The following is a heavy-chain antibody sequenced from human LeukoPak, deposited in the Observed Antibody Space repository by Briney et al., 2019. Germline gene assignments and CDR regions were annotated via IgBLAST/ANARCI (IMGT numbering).Heavy chain of an antibody. CDR2: FDPEDGKT. CDR3: TADVTTSYSSTWDARN. J-gene: IGHJ4*02. V-gene: IGHV1-24*01. CDR1: GYTFTEFS. Sequence: ASVKVSCKVSGYTFTEFSMHWVRQAPGKGLEWMGGFDPEDGKTMYAQKFQGRVTMTGDTSTDTAYMELSGLRPEDTAVYYWTADVTTSYSSTWDARNWGQGTLVTVSS. D-gene: IGHD6-13*01.